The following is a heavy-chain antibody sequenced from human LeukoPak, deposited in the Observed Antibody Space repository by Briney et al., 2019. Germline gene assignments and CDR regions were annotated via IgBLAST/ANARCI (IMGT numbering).Heavy chain of an antibody. CDR2: IYYSGST. CDR3: ARDGAMVASWFDP. CDR1: GGSISSSTYY. J-gene: IGHJ5*02. D-gene: IGHD5-18*01. Sequence: PSETLSLTCTVSGGSISSSTYYWGWIRQPPGKGLEWIGSIYYSGSTYYNPSLKSRVTISVDTSKNQFSLKLSSVTAADTAVYYCARDGAMVASWFDPWGQGTLVTVSS. V-gene: IGHV4-39*07.